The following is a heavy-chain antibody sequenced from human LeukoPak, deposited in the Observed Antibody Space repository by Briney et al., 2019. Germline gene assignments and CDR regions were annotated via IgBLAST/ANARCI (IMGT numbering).Heavy chain of an antibody. J-gene: IGHJ4*02. Sequence: PGGSLRLSCAASGFTFSSYGMHWVRQAPGKGLEWVAVISYDGSNKYYADSVKGRFTISRDNSKNTLYLQMSSLRAEDTAVYYCAKAGSSGWYKSPFDYWGQGTLVTVSS. CDR2: ISYDGSNK. D-gene: IGHD6-19*01. CDR3: AKAGSSGWYKSPFDY. V-gene: IGHV3-30*18. CDR1: GFTFSSYG.